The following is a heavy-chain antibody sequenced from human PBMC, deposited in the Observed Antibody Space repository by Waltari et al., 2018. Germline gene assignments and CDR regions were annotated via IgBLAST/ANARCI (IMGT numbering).Heavy chain of an antibody. Sequence: EVQLVESGGGLVQPGGSLRLSCAASGFTFSSYEMNWVRQAPGKGREWVSYISSSGSTIYYAYSGKGRFTISRDNAKNSLYLQMNSLRAEDTAVYYCARDSNGTVYSGMDVWGQGTTVTVSS. V-gene: IGHV3-48*03. CDR3: ARDSNGTVYSGMDV. J-gene: IGHJ6*02. D-gene: IGHD4-4*01. CDR2: ISSSGSTI. CDR1: GFTFSSYE.